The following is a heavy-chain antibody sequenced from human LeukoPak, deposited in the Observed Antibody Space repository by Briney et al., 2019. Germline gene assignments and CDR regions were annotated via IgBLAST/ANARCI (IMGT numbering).Heavy chain of an antibody. CDR1: GYTFTSYA. Sequence: PEASVKLSCKASGYTFTSYAMHWGRQAPGQRLEWMGWINAGNGNTKYSQKFQGRVTITRDTSASTAYMELSSLRSEDTAVYYCARSAAGYDYFDYWGQGTLVTVSS. J-gene: IGHJ4*02. D-gene: IGHD6-13*01. CDR2: INAGNGNT. CDR3: ARSAAGYDYFDY. V-gene: IGHV1-3*01.